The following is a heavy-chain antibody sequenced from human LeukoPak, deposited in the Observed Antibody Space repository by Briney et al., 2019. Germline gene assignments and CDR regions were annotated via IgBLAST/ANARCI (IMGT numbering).Heavy chain of an antibody. J-gene: IGHJ4*02. CDR1: GFTFSSYA. CDR2: ISGSGGST. D-gene: IGHD5-24*01. CDR3: AKDLKMTNYFDY. V-gene: IGHV3-23*01. Sequence: GGSLRLSCAASGFTFSSYAMSWVRQAPGKGLEWVSAISGSGGSTYYADSVKGRFTISRDNSKNTLYLQMNSLRAQDTAVYYCAKDLKMTNYFDYWGQGTLVTVSS.